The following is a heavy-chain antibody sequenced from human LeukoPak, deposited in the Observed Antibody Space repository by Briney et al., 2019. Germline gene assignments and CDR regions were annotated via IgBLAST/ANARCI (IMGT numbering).Heavy chain of an antibody. CDR3: AKDDGPYKDYGDYVLDS. CDR1: GFTFRNYG. V-gene: IGHV3-30*18. Sequence: AGSLRLSCAASGFTFRNYGMHWVRQSPAKGLERVAVISHDGSKKHYADSVKGRFTISRDNSNNTLYLQMNSLRVEDTAVYYCAKDDGPYKDYGDYVLDSWGQGIPVSVSS. D-gene: IGHD4-17*01. J-gene: IGHJ4*02. CDR2: ISHDGSKK.